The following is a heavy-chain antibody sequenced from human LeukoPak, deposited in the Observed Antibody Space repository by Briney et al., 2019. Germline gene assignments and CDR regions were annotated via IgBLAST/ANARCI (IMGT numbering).Heavy chain of an antibody. CDR3: ARKRDILTGYNDY. J-gene: IGHJ4*02. V-gene: IGHV3-21*01. Sequence: GGSLRLSCAASGFTFSSYSMNWVRQAPGKGLEWVSSISSSSSYIYYADSVKGRFTISRDNAKNSLYLLMNSLRAEDTAVYYCARKRDILTGYNDYWGQGTLVTVSS. CDR2: ISSSSSYI. D-gene: IGHD3-9*01. CDR1: GFTFSSYS.